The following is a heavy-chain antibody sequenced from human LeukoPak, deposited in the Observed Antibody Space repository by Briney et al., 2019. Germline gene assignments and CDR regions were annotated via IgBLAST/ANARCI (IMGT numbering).Heavy chain of an antibody. Sequence: PSETLSLTCAVYGGSFSGYYWSWIRQPPGKGLEWIGEINHSGSTNYNPSLKSRVTISVDTSKNQFSLKLSSVTAADTAVYYCARETPNPPWSGWSRSTYYFDYWGQGTLVTVSS. CDR2: INHSGST. V-gene: IGHV4-34*01. CDR1: GGSFSGYY. J-gene: IGHJ4*02. CDR3: ARETPNPPWSGWSRSTYYFDY. D-gene: IGHD6-19*01.